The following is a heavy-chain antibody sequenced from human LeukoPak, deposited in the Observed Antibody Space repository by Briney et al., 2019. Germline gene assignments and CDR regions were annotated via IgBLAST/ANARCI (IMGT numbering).Heavy chain of an antibody. J-gene: IGHJ6*02. CDR2: INHSGST. Sequence: PSETLSLTCAVYGGSFSGYYWSWIRQPPGKGLEWIGEINHSGSTNYNPSLKSRVTISVDTSKNQFSLKLSSVTAADTAVYYCARGLHRGLYYYYGMDVWGQGTTVTVSS. D-gene: IGHD3-10*01. V-gene: IGHV4-34*01. CDR1: GGSFSGYY. CDR3: ARGLHRGLYYYYGMDV.